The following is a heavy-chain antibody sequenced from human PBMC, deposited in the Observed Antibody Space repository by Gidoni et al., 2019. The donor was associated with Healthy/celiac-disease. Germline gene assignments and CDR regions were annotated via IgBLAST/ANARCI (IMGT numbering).Heavy chain of an antibody. CDR1: GFTFSSHA. CDR2: ISGSGSST. V-gene: IGHV3-23*04. Sequence: EVQLVESGGGLVQPGGSLRLSCAASGFTFSSHAMSWVRQAPGKGLEWVSAISGSGSSTYYADSVKGRFTISRDNSKNTLYLQMNSLRAEDTAVYYCAKGQITFGGVIEAFDIWGQGTMVTVSS. J-gene: IGHJ3*02. D-gene: IGHD3-16*01. CDR3: AKGQITFGGVIEAFDI.